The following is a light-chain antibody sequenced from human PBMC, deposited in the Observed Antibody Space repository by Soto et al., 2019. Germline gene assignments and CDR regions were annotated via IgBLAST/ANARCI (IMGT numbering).Light chain of an antibody. CDR2: DAS. CDR1: QAISSY. Sequence: DIQLTQAPSFLSASAGDRVSITCRASQAISSYLAWYQQKPGRAPKLLIYDASSLESGVPSRFSGSGYGTEFTLTISSLQPDDFATYYCQQYNTYSSLTFGGGTKVDIK. V-gene: IGKV1-5*01. J-gene: IGKJ4*01. CDR3: QQYNTYSSLT.